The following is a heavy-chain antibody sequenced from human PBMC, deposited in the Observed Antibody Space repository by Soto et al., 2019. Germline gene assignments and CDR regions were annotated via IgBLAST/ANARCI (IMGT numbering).Heavy chain of an antibody. CDR3: ARGIGPYSEVNYYMDV. CDR1: GFTFSSYD. CDR2: IGTAGDT. V-gene: IGHV3-13*01. Sequence: GSLRLSCAASGFTFSSYDMHWVRQATGKGLEWVSAIGTAGDTYYPGSVKGRFTISRENAKNSLYLQMNSLRAGDTAVYYCARGIGPYSEVNYYMDVWGKGTTVTVSS. J-gene: IGHJ6*03. D-gene: IGHD2-21*01.